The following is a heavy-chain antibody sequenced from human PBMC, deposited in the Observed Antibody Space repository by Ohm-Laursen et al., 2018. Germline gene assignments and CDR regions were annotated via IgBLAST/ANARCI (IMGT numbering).Heavy chain of an antibody. D-gene: IGHD2-21*02. CDR2: IYYSGST. CDR1: GGSISRYY. J-gene: IGHJ4*02. Sequence: TLSLTCRVPGGSISRYYWNWIRQPPGKGLEWIGHIYYSGSTNYNPSLKSRVTISVDTTKNQFSLKLNSVTAADTAVYFCARGGTQLVTATSFDYWGQGALVTVSS. V-gene: IGHV4-59*01. CDR3: ARGGTQLVTATSFDY.